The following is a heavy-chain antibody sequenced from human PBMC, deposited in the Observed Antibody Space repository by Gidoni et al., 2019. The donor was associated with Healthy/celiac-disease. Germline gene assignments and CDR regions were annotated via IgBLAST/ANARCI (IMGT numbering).Heavy chain of an antibody. D-gene: IGHD1-7*01. Sequence: QVQLVQSGAEVKTPGASVTVSCKASGYTFTSHYMHWVRQAPGQGLEWMGIINPSGGSPSSAQKFQGRVTMTRDTSTSTVYMELSSLRSEDTAVYYCARDGDRYNWNYWGSEYNWFDPWGQGTLVTVSS. CDR3: ARDGDRYNWNYWGSEYNWFDP. CDR1: GYTFTSHY. CDR2: INPSGGSP. J-gene: IGHJ5*02. V-gene: IGHV1-46*01.